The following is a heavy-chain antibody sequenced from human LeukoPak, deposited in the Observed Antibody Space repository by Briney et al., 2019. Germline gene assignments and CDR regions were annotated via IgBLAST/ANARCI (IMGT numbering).Heavy chain of an antibody. V-gene: IGHV3-48*01. CDR2: ISSSSSTI. J-gene: IGHJ4*02. Sequence: GGSLRLSCAASGFAFSSYSMNWVRQAPGKGLEWVSYISSSSSTIYYADSVKGRFTISRDNSKNTLYLQMNSLRAEDTAVYYCAKRPIVVVTGGYFDYWGQGTLVTVSS. CDR3: AKRPIVVVTGGYFDY. CDR1: GFAFSSYS. D-gene: IGHD2-21*02.